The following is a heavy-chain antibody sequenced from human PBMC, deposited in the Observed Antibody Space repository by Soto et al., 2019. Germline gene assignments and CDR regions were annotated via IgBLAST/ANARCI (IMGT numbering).Heavy chain of an antibody. CDR3: TRGINYYDSSGDSWFDP. Sequence: QLQLQESGSGLVKPSQTLSLTCTVSGGSINSGDYSWTWIRQPPGKGLEWIGYIYHTGTTYYNMSLKSGVTISGDRSKNQFSQKLSSVTAADTVVYYCTRGINYYDSSGDSWFDPWGQGTLVTVSS. CDR1: GGSINSGDYS. D-gene: IGHD3-22*01. J-gene: IGHJ5*02. CDR2: IYHTGTT. V-gene: IGHV4-30-2*01.